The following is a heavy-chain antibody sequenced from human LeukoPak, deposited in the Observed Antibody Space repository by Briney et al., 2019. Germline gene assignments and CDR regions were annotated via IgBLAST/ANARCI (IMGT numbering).Heavy chain of an antibody. CDR3: ANKVAHHLDS. J-gene: IGHJ4*02. Sequence: GGSLRLSCAASGFTFSSYGMHWVRQAPGKGLEWVAFIQYDGSNKYYADSVKGRFTISRDNSRNTLYLQMNSLRGEDTAVYYCANKVAHHLDSWGQGTLVTVSS. V-gene: IGHV3-30*02. CDR1: GFTFSSYG. D-gene: IGHD1-14*01. CDR2: IQYDGSNK.